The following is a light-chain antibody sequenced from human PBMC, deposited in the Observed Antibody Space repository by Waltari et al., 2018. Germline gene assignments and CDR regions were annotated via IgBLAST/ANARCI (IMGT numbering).Light chain of an antibody. Sequence: QSVLTQPPSASGTPGQRVTFPCSGSSSNIGSNYVYWYQQVPGTAPKLLIYQNNQRPSVVSDRFSVSKSGTSASLAISGFRSEDEADYYCATWDDSLRVVLFGGGTKLTVL. J-gene: IGLJ2*01. CDR2: QNN. V-gene: IGLV1-47*01. CDR1: SSNIGSNY. CDR3: ATWDDSLRVVL.